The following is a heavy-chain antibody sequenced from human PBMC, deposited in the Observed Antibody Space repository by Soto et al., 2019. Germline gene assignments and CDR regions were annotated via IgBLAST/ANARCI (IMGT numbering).Heavy chain of an antibody. CDR3: AKDRRQSSALDM. CDR1: VFSFSSYG. V-gene: IGHV3-30*18. J-gene: IGHJ3*02. CDR2: ISNDGNRK. D-gene: IGHD6-6*01. Sequence: XGSLRLSCASSVFSFSSYGMHCVRHSPGRWLEWVTVISNDGNRKYYGESVKGRFSVSRDNDKDTLYLQMNGLRPEDTGVYYCAKDRRQSSALDMWGQGTPVTVSS.